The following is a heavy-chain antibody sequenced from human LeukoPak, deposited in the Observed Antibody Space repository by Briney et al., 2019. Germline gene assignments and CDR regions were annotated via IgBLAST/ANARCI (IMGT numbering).Heavy chain of an antibody. Sequence: SETLSLTCTVSGGSISSYYWTWIRQPPGKGLEWIGYIYYSGNTDYNPSLKSRVSISLDTSKNQFSLKLSSVTAADTAVYHCATWAGTKYTSGWHPPLDYWGQGNLVTVSS. D-gene: IGHD6-19*01. V-gene: IGHV4-59*08. J-gene: IGHJ4*02. CDR2: IYYSGNT. CDR1: GGSISSYY. CDR3: ATWAGTKYTSGWHPPLDY.